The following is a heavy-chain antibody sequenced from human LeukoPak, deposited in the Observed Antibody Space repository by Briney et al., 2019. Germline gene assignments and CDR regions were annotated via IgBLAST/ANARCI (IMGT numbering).Heavy chain of an antibody. V-gene: IGHV4-39*01. J-gene: IGHJ4*02. Sequence: SETLSLTCTVSGGSISSYYWSWIRQPPGKGLEWIGSIYYSGSTYYNPSLKSRVTISVDTSKNQFSLKLSSVTAAGTAVYYCARHLRRGFQTRIDYWGQGTLVTVSS. CDR3: ARHLRRGFQTRIDY. D-gene: IGHD1-1*01. CDR1: GGSISSYY. CDR2: IYYSGST.